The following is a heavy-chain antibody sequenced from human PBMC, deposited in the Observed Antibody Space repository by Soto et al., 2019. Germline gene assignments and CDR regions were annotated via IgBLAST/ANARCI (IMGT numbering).Heavy chain of an antibody. CDR3: AKAPGIAVAGFDY. J-gene: IGHJ4*02. D-gene: IGHD6-19*01. Sequence: EVQLVESGGGLVQPGRSLRLSCAASGFTFDDYAMHWVRQAPGKGLEWVSGISWNSGSIGYADSVKGRFTISRDNAKNSLYPQMNSLRAEDTALYYCAKAPGIAVAGFDYWGQGTLVTVSS. V-gene: IGHV3-9*01. CDR2: ISWNSGSI. CDR1: GFTFDDYA.